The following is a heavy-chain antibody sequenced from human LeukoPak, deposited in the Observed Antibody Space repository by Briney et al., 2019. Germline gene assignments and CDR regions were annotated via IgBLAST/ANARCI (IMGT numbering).Heavy chain of an antibody. CDR3: AKDPSRPAYYYYGMDV. V-gene: IGHV3-23*01. J-gene: IGHJ6*02. CDR1: GFIFSSEA. CDR2: ISVSGGST. Sequence: GGSLRLSCAASGFIFSSEAMSWVRQAPGKGLEWVSAISVSGGSTYYADSVRGRFTISRDNSKNTLYLQMNSLRAEDTAVYYCAKDPSRPAYYYYGMDVWGQGTTVTVSS.